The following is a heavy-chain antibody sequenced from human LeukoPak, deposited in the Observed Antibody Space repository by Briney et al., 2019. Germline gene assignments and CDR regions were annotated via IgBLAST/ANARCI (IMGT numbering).Heavy chain of an antibody. CDR1: GYSISSGYY. V-gene: IGHV4-38-2*02. CDR3: ARDHHDSSGYYHYYYYYYMDV. D-gene: IGHD3-22*01. J-gene: IGHJ6*03. CDR2: IYHSGST. Sequence: PSETLSLTCTFSGYSISSGYYWGWIRQPPGKGLEWIGSIYHSGSTYYNPSLKSRVTISVDTSKNQFSLKLSSVTAADTAVYYCARDHHDSSGYYHYYYYYYMDVWGKGTTVTVSS.